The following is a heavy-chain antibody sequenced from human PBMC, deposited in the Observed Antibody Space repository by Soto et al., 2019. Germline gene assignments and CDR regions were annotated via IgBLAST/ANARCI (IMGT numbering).Heavy chain of an antibody. CDR1: GYTFTSYA. V-gene: IGHV1-3*05. D-gene: IGHD4-4*01. Sequence: QVQVVQSGAEEKKPGASVKVSCKASGYTFTSYAMHWVRQAPGQRLEWMGWINAGNGNTKYSQKFQGRVTITRDTSASTAYMVLSSLRSEDTAVYYCARESVTTVYYYYYGMDVWGQGTTVTVSS. CDR2: INAGNGNT. CDR3: ARESVTTVYYYYYGMDV. J-gene: IGHJ6*02.